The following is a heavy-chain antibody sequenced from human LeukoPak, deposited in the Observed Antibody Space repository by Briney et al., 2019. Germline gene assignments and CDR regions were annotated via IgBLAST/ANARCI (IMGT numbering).Heavy chain of an antibody. J-gene: IGHJ4*01. V-gene: IGHV4-61*01. Sequence: SETLSLTCTVSGGSVSSGSYYWSWIRQPPGKGLEWIGYINYSGSNNYSTFLKSRVAISVDTSKNQFSLKLTSVTAADTAVYYCATRPPAGYYEPYLDYWGQGTLVTVSS. CDR2: INYSGSN. CDR1: GGSVSSGSYY. CDR3: ATRPPAGYYEPYLDY. D-gene: IGHD2-15*01.